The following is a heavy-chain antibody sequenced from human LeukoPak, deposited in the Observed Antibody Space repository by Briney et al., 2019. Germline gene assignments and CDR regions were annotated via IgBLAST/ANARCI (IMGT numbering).Heavy chain of an antibody. CDR3: ALEYYDSSGYYHY. CDR1: GGSISSGGYS. V-gene: IGHV4-30-2*01. Sequence: SQTLSLTCAVSGGSISSGGYSWSWIRQPPGKGLEWIGYIYHSGSTYYNPSLKSRVTISVDTSKNQFSLKLSSVTAADTAVYYCALEYYDSSGYYHYWGQGTLVTVSS. J-gene: IGHJ4*02. D-gene: IGHD3-22*01. CDR2: IYHSGST.